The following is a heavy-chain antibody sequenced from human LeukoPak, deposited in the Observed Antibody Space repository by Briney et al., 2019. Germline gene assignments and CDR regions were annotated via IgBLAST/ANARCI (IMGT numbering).Heavy chain of an antibody. J-gene: IGHJ4*02. CDR3: ARDTYQPGLIDC. D-gene: IGHD2-2*01. V-gene: IGHV3-21*05. Sequence: PGGSLGLSCAASEFTFSLYAMNWVRQAPGKGLEWVSYISDVSSDIHYADSVKGRFTISRDNAKNTLYLQMNSLRAEDTAVYYCARDTYQPGLIDCWGQGTLVTVSS. CDR1: EFTFSLYA. CDR2: ISDVSSDI.